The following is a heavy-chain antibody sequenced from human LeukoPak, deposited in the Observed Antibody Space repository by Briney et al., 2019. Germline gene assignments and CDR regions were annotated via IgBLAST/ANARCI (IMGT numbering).Heavy chain of an antibody. CDR3: ARVYEAFDI. CDR1: GASVSGSGYY. Sequence: SETLSLTCTVSGASVSGSGYYWGWIRQPPGKGLEWIGEIYHSGSTNYNPSLKSRVTISVDKSKNQFSLKLSSVTAADTAVYYCARVYEAFDIWGQGTMVTVSS. J-gene: IGHJ3*02. CDR2: IYHSGST. V-gene: IGHV4-39*07.